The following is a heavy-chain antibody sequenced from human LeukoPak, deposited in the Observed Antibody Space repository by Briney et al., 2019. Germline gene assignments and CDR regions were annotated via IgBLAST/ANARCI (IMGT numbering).Heavy chain of an antibody. V-gene: IGHV1-2*06. Sequence: ASVKVSCKASGYTFTGYYIHWVRQAPGQGLEWMGRINPNSGGTNYAQKFQGRVTMTRDTSISTAYMELSRLRSDDTAVYYCARPHTVLYNWFDHWGQGTLVTVSS. CDR3: ARPHTVLYNWFDH. D-gene: IGHD4-11*01. J-gene: IGHJ5*02. CDR2: INPNSGGT. CDR1: GYTFTGYY.